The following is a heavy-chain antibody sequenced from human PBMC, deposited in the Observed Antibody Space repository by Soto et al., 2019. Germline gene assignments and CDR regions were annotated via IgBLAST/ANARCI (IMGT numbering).Heavy chain of an antibody. Sequence: SETLSLTCAAYGGSFSGYYWSWIRQPPGKGLEWIGEINHSGSTNYNPSLKSRVTISVDTSKNQFSLKLSSVTAADTAVYYCARGRYSSGWPHLYYYYGMDVWGQGTTVTVSS. J-gene: IGHJ6*02. CDR3: ARGRYSSGWPHLYYYYGMDV. D-gene: IGHD6-19*01. CDR2: INHSGST. V-gene: IGHV4-34*01. CDR1: GGSFSGYY.